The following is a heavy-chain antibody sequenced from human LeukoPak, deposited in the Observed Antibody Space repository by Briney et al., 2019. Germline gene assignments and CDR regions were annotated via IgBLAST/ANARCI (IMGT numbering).Heavy chain of an antibody. J-gene: IGHJ1*01. CDR2: INPNSGGT. CDR1: GYTFTGYY. CDR3: ARSTTSNSYEYFEY. Sequence: ASVTVSCKASGYTFTGYYIHWVRQAPGQGLEWMGWINPNSGGTNYIQKFQGRVSMTRDTSISTAYMELGSLRSDDTAVYYCARSTTSNSYEYFEYWGRGTLVPVSS. D-gene: IGHD6-13*01. V-gene: IGHV1-2*02.